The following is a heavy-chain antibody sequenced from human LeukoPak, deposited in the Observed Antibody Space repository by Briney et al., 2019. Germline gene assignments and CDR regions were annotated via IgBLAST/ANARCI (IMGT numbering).Heavy chain of an antibody. CDR3: TRDAHNFNDFDY. CDR2: VSSHGNDG. CDR1: EFTFSQFA. J-gene: IGHJ4*02. Sequence: GRSLRLSCAVSEFTFSQFAMHWVRQAPGKGLEWVAVVSSHGNDGYYADSVKGRFTISPDNSKNTLYLQIDSLRAEDTAIYYCTRDAHNFNDFDYWGQGTLVTVSS. V-gene: IGHV3-30*01. D-gene: IGHD5-24*01.